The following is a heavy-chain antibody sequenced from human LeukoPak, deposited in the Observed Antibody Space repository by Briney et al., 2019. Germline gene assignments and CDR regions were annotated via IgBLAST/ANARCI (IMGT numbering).Heavy chain of an antibody. CDR3: AKDGHSYGYYFDY. D-gene: IGHD5-18*01. CDR1: GFTFSSYA. CDR2: ISGSGGST. Sequence: GGSLRLSCAAPGFTFSSYAMSWVRQAPGKGLEWVSAISGSGGSTYYADSVKGRFTISRDNSKNTLYLQMNSLRAEDTAVYYCAKDGHSYGYYFDYWGQGTLVTVSS. J-gene: IGHJ4*02. V-gene: IGHV3-23*01.